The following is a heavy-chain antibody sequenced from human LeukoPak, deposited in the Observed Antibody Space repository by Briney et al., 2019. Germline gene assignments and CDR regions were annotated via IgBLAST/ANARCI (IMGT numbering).Heavy chain of an antibody. V-gene: IGHV4-59*02. CDR2: IYHTGST. D-gene: IGHD5-12*01. J-gene: IGHJ6*03. CDR3: AKGRGYSGYFGYYYMDV. CDR1: GGSVSDYY. Sequence: SETLSLTCTISGGSVSDYYWSWIRQSPGKGLEWIGYIYHTGSTSYSPSLKSRVTISADTSQNQFSLKLSSVTAADTAVYYCAKGRGYSGYFGYYYMDVWGKGTTVTISS.